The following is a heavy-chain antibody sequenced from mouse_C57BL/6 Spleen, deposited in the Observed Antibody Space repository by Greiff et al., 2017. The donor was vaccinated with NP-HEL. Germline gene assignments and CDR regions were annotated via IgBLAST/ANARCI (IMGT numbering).Heavy chain of an antibody. D-gene: IGHD6-1*01. CDR2: ISSGSSTI. CDR3: ARGLSYFDV. J-gene: IGHJ1*03. Sequence: EVKVVESGGGLVKPGGSLQLSCAASGFTFSDYGMHWVRQAPEKGLEWVAYISSGSSTIYYADTVKGRFTISRDNAKTTLFLQMTSLRSEDTAMYYCARGLSYFDVWGTGTTVTVSS. CDR1: GFTFSDYG. V-gene: IGHV5-17*01.